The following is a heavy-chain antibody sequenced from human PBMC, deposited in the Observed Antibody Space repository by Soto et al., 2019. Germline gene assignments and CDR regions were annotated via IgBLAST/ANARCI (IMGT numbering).Heavy chain of an antibody. CDR1: GFTFSRYG. J-gene: IGHJ6*02. V-gene: IGHV3-30*18. CDR3: AQEVEYYYTMDV. CDR2: IPYYGSNK. D-gene: IGHD2-2*01. Sequence: VGSLRLSCAASGFTFSRYGMHWVRQAPGKGLEWVAVIPYYGSNKYYADSVKGRFTISRDNSKNTLYLQMNSLRAEDTAVYYCAQEVEYYYTMDVWGQGTTVTVSS.